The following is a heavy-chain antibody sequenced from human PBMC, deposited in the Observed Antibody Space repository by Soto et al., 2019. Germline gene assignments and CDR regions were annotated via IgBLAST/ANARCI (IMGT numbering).Heavy chain of an antibody. D-gene: IGHD1-26*01. J-gene: IGHJ4*02. CDR2: INTYKGNI. CDR3: ARERGGYKHFDY. V-gene: IGHV1-18*01. Sequence: QVQLVQSGAEVKKPGASVRVSCKSSGYTFTDYGMTWVRQAPGQGLEWMGWINTYKGNINYAQRLQGRVTMTTDTSTSTAYMELRSLTSDDTAVYYCARERGGYKHFDYWGQGALVTVSS. CDR1: GYTFTDYG.